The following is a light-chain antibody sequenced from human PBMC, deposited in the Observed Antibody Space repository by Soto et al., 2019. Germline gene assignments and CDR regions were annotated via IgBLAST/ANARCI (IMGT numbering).Light chain of an antibody. J-gene: IGLJ3*02. Sequence: QSALAQPPSASGSPGQSVTITCTGTNSDVGTYNYVSWYQHHPGKAPKFLIYKVSRRPFGVPDRFSGSKSGNTASLTVSGLQAEDEADYYCSSHAGSNNLVFGGGTKVTVL. CDR2: KVS. V-gene: IGLV2-8*01. CDR3: SSHAGSNNLV. CDR1: NSDVGTYNY.